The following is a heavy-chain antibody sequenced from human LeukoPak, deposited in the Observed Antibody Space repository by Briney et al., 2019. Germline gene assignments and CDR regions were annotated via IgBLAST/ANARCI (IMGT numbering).Heavy chain of an antibody. J-gene: IGHJ4*02. CDR1: GFTFSSYA. V-gene: IGHV3-30*04. CDR2: ISYDGSNK. CDR3: ARDLNDYADY. Sequence: GRSLRLSCAASGFTFSSYAMHWVRQAPGKGLEWVAVISYDGSNKYYADSVKGRFTISRDNSKNTLYLQMNSLRAEDTAVYYCARDLNDYADYWGQGTLVTVFS.